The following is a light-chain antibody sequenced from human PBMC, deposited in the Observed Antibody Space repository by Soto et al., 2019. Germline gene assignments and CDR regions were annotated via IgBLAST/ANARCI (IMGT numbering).Light chain of an antibody. V-gene: IGKV3-11*01. Sequence: EIVLTQSPATLSLSPGERATLSCRASQSVSSYLAWYQQRPGQAPRLLIYDASNRATGVPARFSGSGSGTDFTLTIGSLEPEDFAVYYCQQRSSWPPTFGQGTRLEIK. CDR2: DAS. CDR1: QSVSSY. J-gene: IGKJ5*01. CDR3: QQRSSWPPT.